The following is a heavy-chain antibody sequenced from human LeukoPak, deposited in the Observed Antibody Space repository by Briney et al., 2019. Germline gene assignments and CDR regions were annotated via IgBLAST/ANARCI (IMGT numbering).Heavy chain of an antibody. CDR1: GYTLTELS. J-gene: IGHJ4*02. D-gene: IGHD6-19*01. V-gene: IGHV1-24*01. CDR3: ARMIEQWLVRALYFDY. Sequence: ASVKVSCKVSGYTLTELSMHWVRQAPGKGLEWMGGFDPEDGETIYAQKFQGRVTMTEDTSTDTAYMELSSLRSEDTAVYYCARMIEQWLVRALYFDYWGQGTLVTVPS. CDR2: FDPEDGET.